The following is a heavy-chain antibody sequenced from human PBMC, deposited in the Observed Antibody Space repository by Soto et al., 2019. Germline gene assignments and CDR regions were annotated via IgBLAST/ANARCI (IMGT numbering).Heavy chain of an antibody. D-gene: IGHD6-19*01. CDR2: IYYSGTT. CDR1: GGSISSSSYH. Sequence: QLQLQESGPGLVKPSETLSLTCTVSGGSISSSSYHWGWIGQPPGKVLEWIGSIYYSGTTYYNPSLKSRITISVDTSKNQFSLKLSSVTAADTAVYYCARSISVAMDFWGQGTLVTVSS. CDR3: ARSISVAMDF. V-gene: IGHV4-39*01. J-gene: IGHJ4*02.